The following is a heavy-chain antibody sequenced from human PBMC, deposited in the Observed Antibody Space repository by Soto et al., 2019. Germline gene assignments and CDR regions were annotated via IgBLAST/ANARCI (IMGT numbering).Heavy chain of an antibody. V-gene: IGHV1-8*01. D-gene: IGHD3-3*01. J-gene: IGHJ6*02. Sequence: ASVKVSCKASGYTFTSYDINWVRQATGQGLEWMGWMNPNSGNTGYAQKFQGRVTMTRNTSISTAYMELSSLRSEDTAVYYCASASGSTYYAFWSGYFLGRGRLYCYYGMDVWGQGTTVTVSS. CDR1: GYTFTSYD. CDR3: ASASGSTYYAFWSGYFLGRGRLYCYYGMDV. CDR2: MNPNSGNT.